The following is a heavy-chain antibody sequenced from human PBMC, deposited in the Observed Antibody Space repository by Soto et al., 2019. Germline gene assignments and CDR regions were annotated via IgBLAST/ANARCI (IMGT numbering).Heavy chain of an antibody. CDR3: ARKGYYPSGRINLFDS. Sequence: SETLSLTCTVAGHSINSDYYWGWIRQPPGKGLEWIGSIYPGGGTYYNPSLKGRVTISIDTSKNQFSLRLTSVTAADTAMYYCARKGYYPSGRINLFDSWGQGTLVTVSS. D-gene: IGHD3-10*01. CDR2: IYPGGGT. J-gene: IGHJ4*02. CDR1: GHSINSDYY. V-gene: IGHV4-38-2*02.